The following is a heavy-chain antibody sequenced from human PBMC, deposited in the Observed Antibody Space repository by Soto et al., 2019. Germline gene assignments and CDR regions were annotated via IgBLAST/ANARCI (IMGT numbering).Heavy chain of an antibody. CDR1: GYTFTSYG. V-gene: IGHV1-18*01. CDR3: ARTIFGVVPLERERFAY. Sequence: ASVKVSCKASGYTFTSYGISWVRQAPGQGLEWMGWISAYNGNTNYAQKLQGRVTMTTDTSTSTAYMELRSLRSDDTAVYYFARTIFGVVPLERERFAYWGQGTLVTVSS. CDR2: ISAYNGNT. J-gene: IGHJ4*02. D-gene: IGHD3-3*01.